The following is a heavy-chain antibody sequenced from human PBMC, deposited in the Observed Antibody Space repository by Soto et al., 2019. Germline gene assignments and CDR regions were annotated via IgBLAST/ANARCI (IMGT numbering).Heavy chain of an antibody. CDR2: ISGSGGST. D-gene: IGHD3-3*01. V-gene: IGHV3-23*01. J-gene: IGHJ6*02. CDR3: DKCATIFEVALASSCYDGMDD. Sequence: EVQLLESGGGLVQPGGSLRLSCAASGFTFSSSAMSWVRQAPRKGLEWVSAISGSGGSTYYADSVKGRLTISRDNSKNTQYMQMLSLTTEDTAVYDLDKCATIFEVALASSCYDGMDDWGQGATVTVS. CDR1: GFTFSSSA.